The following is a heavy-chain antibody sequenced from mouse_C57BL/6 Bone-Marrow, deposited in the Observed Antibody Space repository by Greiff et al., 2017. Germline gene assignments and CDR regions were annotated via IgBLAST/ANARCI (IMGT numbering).Heavy chain of an antibody. CDR2: ISDGGSYT. CDR3: ASTFYFDY. V-gene: IGHV5-4*01. J-gene: IGHJ2*01. Sequence: EVQLVESGGGLVKPGGSLKLSCAASGFTFSSYAMSWVRQTPEKRLEWVATISDGGSYTYYPDNVKGRFTISRDNAKNNLYLQMSHLKSEDTAVYYCASTFYFDYWGQGTTLTVSS. CDR1: GFTFSSYA.